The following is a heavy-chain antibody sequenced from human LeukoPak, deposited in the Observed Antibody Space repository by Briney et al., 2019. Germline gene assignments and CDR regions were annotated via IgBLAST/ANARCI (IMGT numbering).Heavy chain of an antibody. D-gene: IGHD6-13*01. CDR2: IKQDGSEK. CDR1: GFTFSTYR. CDR3: ARDQIAAAGTFDY. Sequence: PGGSLRLSCAASGFTFSTYRMSWVRQAPGKGLEWVANIKQDGSEKYYVDSVKGRFTISRDNAKNSLYLQMNSLRAEDTAVYYCARDQIAAAGTFDYWGQGTLVTVSS. J-gene: IGHJ4*02. V-gene: IGHV3-7*01.